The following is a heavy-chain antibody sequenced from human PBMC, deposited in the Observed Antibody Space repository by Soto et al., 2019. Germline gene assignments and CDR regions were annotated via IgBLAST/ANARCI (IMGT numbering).Heavy chain of an antibody. D-gene: IGHD1-26*01. CDR1: GGSVSNYY. CDR3: ARFILVGATLYLDY. Sequence: SETLSLPCTVSGGSVSNYYWSWIRPPPGKGLEWIGHIFFGGNTRNNPSLESRATISVDTSENEVSLKLVSVTAADTAVYYCARFILVGATLYLDYWGQGSQVTVSS. J-gene: IGHJ4*02. CDR2: IFFGGNT. V-gene: IGHV4-59*02.